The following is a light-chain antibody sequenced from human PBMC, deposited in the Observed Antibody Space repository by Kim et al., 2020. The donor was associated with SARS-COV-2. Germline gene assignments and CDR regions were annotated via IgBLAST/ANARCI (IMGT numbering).Light chain of an antibody. CDR3: QQYGTSPRT. CDR2: GAS. J-gene: IGKJ1*01. CDR1: QSVTGSY. Sequence: PGDRATLSCRARQSVTGSYVAWYQQKPGQAPRLLIYGASSRATGIPDRFSGSGSGTDFTLTSRRLEPEDFAVYCCQQYGTSPRTFGQGTKVDIK. V-gene: IGKV3-20*01.